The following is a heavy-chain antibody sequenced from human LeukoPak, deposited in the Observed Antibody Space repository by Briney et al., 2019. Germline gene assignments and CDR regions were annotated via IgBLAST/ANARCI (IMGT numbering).Heavy chain of an antibody. V-gene: IGHV4-39*07. J-gene: IGHJ3*02. Sequence: SETLSLTCTVSGGSISSSRYYWGWIRQPPGKGLEWIGSIFYSGSTYYNPSLKSRVTISGDTSKNQFSLKLSSVTAADTAVYFCTFNLGSGSYAFDIWGQGAMVTVSS. CDR1: GGSISSSRYY. CDR2: IFYSGST. CDR3: TFNLGSGSYAFDI. D-gene: IGHD3-10*01.